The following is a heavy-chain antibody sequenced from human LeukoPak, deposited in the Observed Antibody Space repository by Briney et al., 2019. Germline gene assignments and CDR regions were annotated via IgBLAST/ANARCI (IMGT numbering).Heavy chain of an antibody. CDR3: ANGGPPYGSGSFPT. J-gene: IGHJ4*02. V-gene: IGHV2-5*02. D-gene: IGHD3-10*01. Sequence: SGPTLVNPTQTLTLTCTFSGFSLSTSGVGVGWIRQPPGKALEWLALIYWDDDKRYSPSLKSRLTITKDTSKNQVLLTMTNIDPWEKAKYFCANGGPPYGSGSFPTWGQGTLVTVSS. CDR2: IYWDDDK. CDR1: GFSLSTSGVG.